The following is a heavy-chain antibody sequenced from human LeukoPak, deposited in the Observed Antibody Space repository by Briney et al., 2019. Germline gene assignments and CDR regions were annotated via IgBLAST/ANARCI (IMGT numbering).Heavy chain of an antibody. J-gene: IGHJ5*02. CDR1: GYTFTGYY. Sequence: DSVKVSCKASGYTFTGYYMHWVRQAPGQGLEWMGWINPNSGGTNYAQKFQGRVTMTRDTSISTAYMELSRLRSDDTAVYYCARGARAMVRGASNWFDPWGQGTLVTVSS. D-gene: IGHD3-10*01. CDR2: INPNSGGT. CDR3: ARGARAMVRGASNWFDP. V-gene: IGHV1-2*02.